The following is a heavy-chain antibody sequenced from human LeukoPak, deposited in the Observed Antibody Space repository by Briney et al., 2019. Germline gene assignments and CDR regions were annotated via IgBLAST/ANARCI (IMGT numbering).Heavy chain of an antibody. D-gene: IGHD3-9*01. CDR2: ISSSSSYI. Sequence: PGGSLRLSCAASGFTFSSYSMNWVRQAPGKGLEWVSSISSSSSYIYYADSVKGRFTISRDNAKNSLYLQMNSLRAEDTAVYYCASPRFEGPVFDYWGQGTLVTVSS. CDR3: ASPRFEGPVFDY. J-gene: IGHJ4*02. CDR1: GFTFSSYS. V-gene: IGHV3-21*01.